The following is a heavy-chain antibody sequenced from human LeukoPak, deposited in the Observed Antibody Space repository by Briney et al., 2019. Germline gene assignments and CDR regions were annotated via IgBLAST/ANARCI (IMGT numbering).Heavy chain of an antibody. D-gene: IGHD2-2*01. V-gene: IGHV4-59*01. J-gene: IGHJ3*02. CDR1: GSINNYY. CDR2: IYYSGST. CDR3: ARVVCISTSCPRGNAFDI. Sequence: SETLSLTCTVSGSINNYYWSWIRQPPGKGLEWIGYIYYSGSTNYNPSLKSRVTISADTSKNQFSLNLSSVTAADTAVYYCARVVCISTSCPRGNAFDIWGQGTMVTVSS.